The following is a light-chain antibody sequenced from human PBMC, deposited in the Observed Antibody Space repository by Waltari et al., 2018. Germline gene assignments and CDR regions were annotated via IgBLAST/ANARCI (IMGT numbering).Light chain of an antibody. CDR3: SSYTTRSILL. J-gene: IGLJ2*01. CDR1: SSDVGGFNY. Sequence: QSALTQPVSVSGSPGQSITISCTGTSSDVGGFNYVAWYQQHPNKAPKVIIYDVANRPFGVSNRFPGSKSGSTASLTISGLQTEDEAYYYCSSYTTRSILLFGGGTKVTVL. V-gene: IGLV2-14*03. CDR2: DVA.